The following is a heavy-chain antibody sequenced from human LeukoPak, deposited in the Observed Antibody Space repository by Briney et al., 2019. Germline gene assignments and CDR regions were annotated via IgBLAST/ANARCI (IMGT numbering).Heavy chain of an antibody. J-gene: IGHJ4*02. CDR1: GFTFSDYY. Sequence: GGSLRLSCAASGFTFSDYYMSWIRQAPGKGLEWVSYISSSGNHTNYADSVKGRFTTSKDNSRNSLFLQMNSLRAEDTAMYYCARFQYDILTGYYPNYFVYWGQGTLVTVSS. CDR2: ISSSGNHT. V-gene: IGHV3-11*06. D-gene: IGHD3-9*01. CDR3: ARFQYDILTGYYPNYFVY.